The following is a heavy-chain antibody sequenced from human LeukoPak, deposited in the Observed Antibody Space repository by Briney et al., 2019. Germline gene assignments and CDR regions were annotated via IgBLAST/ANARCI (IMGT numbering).Heavy chain of an antibody. D-gene: IGHD2-21*01. J-gene: IGHJ4*02. CDR1: GYTFTGYY. V-gene: IGHV1-8*03. Sequence: GASVKVSCKASGYTFTGYYMHWVRQAPGQGLEWMGWMNPNSGNTGYAQKFQGRVTITRNTSISTAYMELSSLRSEDTAVYYCARGTPCGGDCYSIDYWGQGTLVTVSS. CDR2: MNPNSGNT. CDR3: ARGTPCGGDCYSIDY.